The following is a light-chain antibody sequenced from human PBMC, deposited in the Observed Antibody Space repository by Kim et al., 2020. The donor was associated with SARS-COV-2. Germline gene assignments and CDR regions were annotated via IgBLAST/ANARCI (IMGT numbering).Light chain of an antibody. J-gene: IGLJ1*01. V-gene: IGLV2-11*01. CDR3: CSYAGAHTYV. Sequence: GQSVTIACTGDSSDVGAYKYVSWYQHHADRAPRLMIYDDTERPSGAPDRFSGFKSGSTASLTISGLRTEDEADYFCCSYAGAHTYVFGTGTKVTVL. CDR2: DDT. CDR1: SSDVGAYKY.